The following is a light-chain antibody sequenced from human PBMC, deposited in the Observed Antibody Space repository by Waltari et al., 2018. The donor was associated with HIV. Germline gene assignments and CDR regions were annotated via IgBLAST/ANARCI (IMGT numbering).Light chain of an antibody. V-gene: IGKV1-39*01. CDR2: AAS. Sequence: DIGMTQSPYAVSASVGDRVTITCRASESIGKYLNWYQQKPGKAPKLLIHAASTLEGGVPSRFSGSGSGTDFSLTISGLQREDIATYYCQQSYRIPRSFGQGTKLEIK. J-gene: IGKJ2*04. CDR3: QQSYRIPRS. CDR1: ESIGKY.